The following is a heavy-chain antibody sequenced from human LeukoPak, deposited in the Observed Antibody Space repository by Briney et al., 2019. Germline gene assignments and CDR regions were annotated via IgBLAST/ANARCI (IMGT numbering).Heavy chain of an antibody. J-gene: IGHJ4*02. D-gene: IGHD7-27*01. CDR1: GFTFYDYT. CDR2: ISWDGGST. Sequence: GGSLRLSCATSGFTFYDYTMHWVRQAPGKGLEWVSLISWDGGSTYYADSVKGRFTISRDNSKNSLYLQMNSLRTEDTALYYCAKDEQGNFDYWGQGTLVTVSS. V-gene: IGHV3-43*01. CDR3: AKDEQGNFDY.